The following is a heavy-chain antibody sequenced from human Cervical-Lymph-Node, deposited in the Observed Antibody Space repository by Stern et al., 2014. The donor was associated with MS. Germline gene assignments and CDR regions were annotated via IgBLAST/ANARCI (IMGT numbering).Heavy chain of an antibody. CDR2: IIPIFGTA. V-gene: IGHV1-69*01. Sequence: QVQLGQSGAEVKKPGSSVKVSCKASGGTFSSYAISWVRQAPGQGLEWMGGIIPIFGTANYAQKVQGRVTITADESTSTAYMELSSLRSEDTAVYYCARSAALALVTRYYYGMDVWGQGTTVTVSS. CDR1: GGTFSSYA. CDR3: ARSAALALVTRYYYGMDV. D-gene: IGHD5-18*01. J-gene: IGHJ6*02.